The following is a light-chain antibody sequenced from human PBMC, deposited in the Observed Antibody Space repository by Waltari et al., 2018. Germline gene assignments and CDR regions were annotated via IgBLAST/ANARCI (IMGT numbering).Light chain of an antibody. CDR2: DVN. V-gene: IGLV2-14*03. CDR3: NSYTGSNTVV. CDR1: SLDVETSHF. Sequence: QSALTQPASVSGSPGQAITISCTGSSLDVETSHFVPWYQRHPRKVPKLIIYDVNIRPSGVPDRFSGSKSGNTASLTISGLQAEDEAIYYCNSYTGSNTVVFGGGTKLTVL. J-gene: IGLJ2*01.